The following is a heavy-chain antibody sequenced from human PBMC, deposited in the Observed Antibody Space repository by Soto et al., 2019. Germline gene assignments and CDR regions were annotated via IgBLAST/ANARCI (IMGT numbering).Heavy chain of an antibody. CDR3: ARDGPGGFFDY. CDR1: GYSITSGYY. CDR2: IYHSGST. J-gene: IGHJ4*02. V-gene: IGHV4-38-2*02. Sequence: PSETLSLTCAVSGYSITSGYYWGWIRQPPGKGLEWIGSIYHSGSTYYNPSLKSRVTISVDTSKNQFSLKLSSVTAADTAVYYCARDGPGGFFDYWGQGTQVTVSS. D-gene: IGHD1-1*01.